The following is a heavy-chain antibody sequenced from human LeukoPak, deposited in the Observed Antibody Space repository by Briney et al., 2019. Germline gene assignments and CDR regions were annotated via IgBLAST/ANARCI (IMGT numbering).Heavy chain of an antibody. D-gene: IGHD3-10*01. CDR1: GGSFSGYY. Sequence: SETLSLTCAVYGGSFSGYYWSWIRQPPGKGLEWIGEINHSGSTNYNPSLKSRVTLSVDTSKSQFSLKLSSVTAADTAVYYCARGMVRGVKPYYFDYWGQGTLVTVSS. CDR3: ARGMVRGVKPYYFDY. CDR2: INHSGST. J-gene: IGHJ4*02. V-gene: IGHV4-34*01.